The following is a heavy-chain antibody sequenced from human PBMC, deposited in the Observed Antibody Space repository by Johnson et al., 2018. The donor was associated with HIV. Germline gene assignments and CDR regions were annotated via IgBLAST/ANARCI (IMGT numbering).Heavy chain of an antibody. D-gene: IGHD3-22*01. J-gene: IGHJ3*02. Sequence: QVQLVESGGGLVQPGGSLRLSCAASGFTFSDYYMSWIRQAPGKGLEWAAVISYHGSNTYYADSVKGRFTISRDNSKNTLYLQMNSLRAEDTAVYYCARVHYYYDSSCYDAFDIWGQGTMVTVSS. CDR2: ISYHGSNT. CDR3: ARVHYYYDSSCYDAFDI. CDR1: GFTFSDYY. V-gene: IGHV3-30*14.